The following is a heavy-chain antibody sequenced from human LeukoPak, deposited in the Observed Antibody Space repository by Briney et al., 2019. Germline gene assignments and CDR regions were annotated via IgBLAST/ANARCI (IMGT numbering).Heavy chain of an antibody. J-gene: IGHJ4*02. CDR2: IYYSGNT. CDR3: ARLWLGEPYLDY. V-gene: IGHV4-39*01. D-gene: IGHD3-10*01. CDR1: GGSTTSSNYY. Sequence: PSETLSLTCTVSGGSTTSSNYYWGWIRQPPGKGLEWIGSIYYSGNTYYNPSLKSRVTISVDTSKNQFSLKLISVTAADTAVYYCARLWLGEPYLDYWGQGTLLTVSS.